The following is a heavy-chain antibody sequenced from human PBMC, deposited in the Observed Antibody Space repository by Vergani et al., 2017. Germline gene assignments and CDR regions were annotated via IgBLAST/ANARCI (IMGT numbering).Heavy chain of an antibody. CDR1: GFTFGDYD. D-gene: IGHD3-10*01. V-gene: IGHV3-20*04. CDR3: ARRGSGNTYYFDY. J-gene: IGHJ4*02. CDR2: VKWNGDSS. Sequence: EVQLVESGGGVVRPGGSLRLSCAASGFTFGDYDMNWVRQAPGKGLEWVSRVKWNGDSSVYADSVKGRCTISRDNAKNSLYLQMTSLRADDTAFYYCARRGSGNTYYFDYWGQGALVTVSS.